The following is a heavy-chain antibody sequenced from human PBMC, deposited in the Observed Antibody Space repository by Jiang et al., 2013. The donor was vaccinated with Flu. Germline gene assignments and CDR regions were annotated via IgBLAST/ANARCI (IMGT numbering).Heavy chain of an antibody. J-gene: IGHJ6*02. V-gene: IGHV4-59*08. Sequence: AGLVKPSETLSLTCTVSGGSISSYYWSWIRQPPGKGLEWIGYIYYSGSTNYNPSLKSRVTISVDTSKNQFSLKLSSVTAADTAVYYCARLAAAGTWDYYGMDVWGQGTTVTVSS. CDR2: IYYSGST. CDR1: GGSISSYY. D-gene: IGHD6-13*01. CDR3: ARLAAAGTWDYYGMDV.